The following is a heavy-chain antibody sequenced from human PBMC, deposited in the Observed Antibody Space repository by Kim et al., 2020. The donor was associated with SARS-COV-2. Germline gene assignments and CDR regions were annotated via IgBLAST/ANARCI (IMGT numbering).Heavy chain of an antibody. V-gene: IGHV3-23*01. Sequence: YADSVKGRFTVSRDKSKNTRYLQMNSLRAEDTAVYYCGKDHTSIGSGSSPWGQGTLVTVSS. D-gene: IGHD3-10*01. CDR3: GKDHTSIGSGSSP. J-gene: IGHJ5*02.